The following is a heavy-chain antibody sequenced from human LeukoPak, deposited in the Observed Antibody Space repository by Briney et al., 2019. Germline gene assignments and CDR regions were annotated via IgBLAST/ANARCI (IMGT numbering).Heavy chain of an antibody. CDR1: GYPFTGYY. CDR3: ARLADCSSSSCRSFDY. D-gene: IGHD2-2*01. CDR2: INPNSGFT. Sequence: ASVKVSCKASGYPFTGYYLHWVRQAPGQGLEWMGWINPNSGFTTYAQKFQGRVTMTSDTSISTAYLELSRLRSDDTAVYYCARLADCSSSSCRSFDYWGQGTLVTVSS. J-gene: IGHJ4*02. V-gene: IGHV1-2*02.